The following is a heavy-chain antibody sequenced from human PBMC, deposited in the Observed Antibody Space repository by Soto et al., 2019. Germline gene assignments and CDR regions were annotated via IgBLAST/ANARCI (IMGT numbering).Heavy chain of an antibody. V-gene: IGHV3-74*01. Sequence: EVQLVESGGDLVQRWWSLRLSCAASGFPFSSYWMHWVRHTPGKGLDWVARISGDGVTTYYADSVTGRFTVSGDNAKNTLSVQISGLRAEDTAVYYCAREYYWLLTGYYTDYWGQGTLVSVSS. CDR3: AREYYWLLTGYYTDY. CDR1: GFPFSSYW. D-gene: IGHD3-9*01. J-gene: IGHJ4*02. CDR2: ISGDGVTT.